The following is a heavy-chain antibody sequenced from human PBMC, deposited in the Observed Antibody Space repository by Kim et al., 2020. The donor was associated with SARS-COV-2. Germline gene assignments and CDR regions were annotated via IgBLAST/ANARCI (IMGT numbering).Heavy chain of an antibody. CDR2: IKSKADGGTT. Sequence: GGSLRLSCAASGFTFSNAWMGWVRQAPGKGLEWVGRIKSKADGGTTDYAAPMKGRFTLSRDDSKNMLSLQMNSLKTEDTAVYYCTAYSMVRGVIWYWGQGTLVTVSS. CDR3: TAYSMVRGVIWY. V-gene: IGHV3-15*01. CDR1: GFTFSNAW. D-gene: IGHD3-10*01. J-gene: IGHJ4*02.